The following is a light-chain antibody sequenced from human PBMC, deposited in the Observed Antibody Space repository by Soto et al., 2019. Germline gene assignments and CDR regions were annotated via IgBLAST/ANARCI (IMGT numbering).Light chain of an antibody. CDR3: EEWENSRNGYV. Sequence: QSALTQPPSASGTPGQRVAISCSGASSNIGSTRANWYRQLPGSAPKLLIYSDNQRPSGVPDRFSGSKSGTSASLAISGLQSKGGAVYYWEEWENSRNGYVLGSGTKATVL. V-gene: IGLV1-44*01. CDR1: SSNIGSTR. J-gene: IGLJ1*01. CDR2: SDN.